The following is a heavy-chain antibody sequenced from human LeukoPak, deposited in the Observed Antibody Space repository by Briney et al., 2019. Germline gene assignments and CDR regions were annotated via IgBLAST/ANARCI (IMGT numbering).Heavy chain of an antibody. CDR1: GGSFSGYY. CDR3: ARGRSYDSSGYLTRHRGGAAFGY. Sequence: SPTLSLTCAAYGGSFSGYYWRWIRQPPGKGLEWLGEINHSGCTNYNPSLESQVTIPVDTSKNQFSLNLCSVTAALTAVSICARGRSYDSSGYLTRHRGGAAFGYWGQGTLVTVSS. J-gene: IGHJ4*02. D-gene: IGHD3-22*01. V-gene: IGHV4-34*01. CDR2: INHSGCT.